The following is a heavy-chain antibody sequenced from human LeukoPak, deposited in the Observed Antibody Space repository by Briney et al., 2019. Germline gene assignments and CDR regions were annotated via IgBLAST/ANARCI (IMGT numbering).Heavy chain of an antibody. V-gene: IGHV4-34*01. CDR1: GGSFSGYY. CDR3: ARARAIVLMVYAILDYFDY. D-gene: IGHD2-8*01. CDR2: INHSGST. J-gene: IGHJ4*02. Sequence: SETLSLTCAVYGGSFSGYYWSWIRQPPGKGLEWIGEINHSGSTNYNPSLKSRVTISVDTSKNQFSLKLSSVTAADMAVYYCARARAIVLMVYAILDYFDYWGQGTLVTVSS.